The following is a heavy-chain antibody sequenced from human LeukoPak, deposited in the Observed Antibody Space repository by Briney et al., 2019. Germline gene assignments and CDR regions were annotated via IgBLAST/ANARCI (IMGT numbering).Heavy chain of an antibody. J-gene: IGHJ4*02. Sequence: GESLVISCKGSGYTFTNYWIGWVRQMPGKGLEWMRIIYPSDSETRYSPSFQCQVTISVDKSISTAYLQWSSLKASDTAMYYCGRKISGSYYGLDYWGQGTLVTVSS. CDR2: IYPSDSET. CDR1: GYTFTNYW. V-gene: IGHV5-51*01. CDR3: GRKISGSYYGLDY. D-gene: IGHD1-26*01.